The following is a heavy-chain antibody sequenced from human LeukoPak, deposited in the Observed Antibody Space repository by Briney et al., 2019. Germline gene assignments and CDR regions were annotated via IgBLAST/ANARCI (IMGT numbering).Heavy chain of an antibody. CDR1: GGSFSGYY. Sequence: PSETLSLTCAVYGGSFSGYYWSWIRQPPGKGLEWIGYIYYSGSTNYNPSLKSRVTMSVDTSKNQFSLKLSSVTAADTAVYYCARDFRRGYCSGGSCDQGFDYWGQGTLVTVSS. CDR3: ARDFRRGYCSGGSCDQGFDY. J-gene: IGHJ4*02. CDR2: IYYSGST. D-gene: IGHD2-15*01. V-gene: IGHV4-59*12.